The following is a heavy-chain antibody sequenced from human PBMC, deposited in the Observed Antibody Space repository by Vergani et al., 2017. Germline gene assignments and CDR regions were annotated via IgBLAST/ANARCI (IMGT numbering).Heavy chain of an antibody. D-gene: IGHD2-8*02. V-gene: IGHV3-23*04. Sequence: EVQLVEPGGGLVQLGGSLRPSCAASGFTFSSYAMSWVRQAPGKGLVWVSAISGSGGSTFYADSVKGRFTISRDNSKNTLYLQMNSLRAEDTAVYYCAKDPRVEYGVNWFDPWGQGTLVTVSS. CDR2: ISGSGGST. CDR3: AKDPRVEYGVNWFDP. J-gene: IGHJ5*02. CDR1: GFTFSSYA.